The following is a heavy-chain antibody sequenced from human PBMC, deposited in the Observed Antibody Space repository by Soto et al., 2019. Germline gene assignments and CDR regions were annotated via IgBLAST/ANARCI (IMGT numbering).Heavy chain of an antibody. V-gene: IGHV1-69*04. CDR1: GDTFSFYS. CDR3: ATSYGSGYRAFDY. D-gene: IGHD3-10*01. CDR2: VNPILSMT. Sequence: QVQLVQSGAEVKRPGSSVKVSCKASGDTFSFYSINWVRQAPGLGLEWMGRVNPILSMTNYAQRFQGRVTLTPDEXTSTAYMELSGLRSEDTAMYYCATSYGSGYRAFDYWGQGALVTVSS. J-gene: IGHJ4*02.